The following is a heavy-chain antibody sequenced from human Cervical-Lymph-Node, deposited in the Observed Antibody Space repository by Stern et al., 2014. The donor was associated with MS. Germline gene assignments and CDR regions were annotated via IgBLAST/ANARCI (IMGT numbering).Heavy chain of an antibody. CDR3: ARREEDGYNPNWFDP. CDR2: IYHSGST. Sequence: QVQLQESGPGLVKPSGTLSLTCAVSGGSISSSNWWSWVRQPPGKGLEWIGEIYHSGSTNYNPSLKSRFTISVAKSKTQFSLKLSSVTAADTAVYYCARREEDGYNPNWFDPWGQGTLVTVSS. CDR1: GGSISSSNW. V-gene: IGHV4-4*02. J-gene: IGHJ5*02. D-gene: IGHD5-24*01.